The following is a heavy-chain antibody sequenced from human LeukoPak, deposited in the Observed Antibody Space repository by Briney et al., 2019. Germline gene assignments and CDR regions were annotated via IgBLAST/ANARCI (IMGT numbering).Heavy chain of an antibody. CDR3: ARHSGAMGGAFDI. CDR2: SHYSGST. CDR1: GGSISTYY. J-gene: IGHJ3*02. D-gene: IGHD2-15*01. V-gene: IGHV4-59*08. Sequence: SETLSLTCTVSGGSISTYYWSWIRQPPGKGLEWIGYSHYSGSTNYNPSLKSRVTISVDTSNNQFSLKLASVTAADTAVYYCARHSGAMGGAFDIWGQGTMVTVSS.